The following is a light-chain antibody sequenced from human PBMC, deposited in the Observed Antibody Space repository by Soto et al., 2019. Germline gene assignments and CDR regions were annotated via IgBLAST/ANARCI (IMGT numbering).Light chain of an antibody. Sequence: QPVLTQSPSASASLGASAKPTCTLSSGQGNYAIAWHQQQSEKGPRYLMKLNSDGSHSKGDGIPDRFSGSSSGAERYLTISSLQSEDEADYYCQTWGSGIVVFGGGTKLTVL. CDR2: LNSDGSH. V-gene: IGLV4-69*01. J-gene: IGLJ2*01. CDR1: SGQGNYA. CDR3: QTWGSGIVV.